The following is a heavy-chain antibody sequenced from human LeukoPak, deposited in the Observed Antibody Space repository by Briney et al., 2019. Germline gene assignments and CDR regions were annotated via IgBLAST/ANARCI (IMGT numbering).Heavy chain of an antibody. CDR3: ASLTAATYYYYYMDV. Sequence: PSETLSLTCTVSGGSISSGGYYWSWIRQPPGKGLEWIGYIYHSGSTYYNPSLKSRVTISVDRSKNQFSLKLSSVTAADTAVYYCASLTAATYYYYYMDVWGKGTTVTVSS. CDR1: GGSISSGGYY. CDR2: IYHSGST. J-gene: IGHJ6*03. D-gene: IGHD2-15*01. V-gene: IGHV4-30-2*01.